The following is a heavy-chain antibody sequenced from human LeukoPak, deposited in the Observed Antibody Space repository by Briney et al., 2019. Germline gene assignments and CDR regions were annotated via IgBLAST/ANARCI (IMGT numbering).Heavy chain of an antibody. CDR2: IYYSGST. D-gene: IGHD6-13*01. J-gene: IGHJ5*02. V-gene: IGHV4-59*01. CDR3: ARYGETSTAAAGNWFDP. Sequence: SSETLSLTCTVSGGSISSYYWSWIRQPPGKGLEWIGYIYYSGSTNYNPSLKSRVTISVDTSKNQFSLKLSSVTAADTAVYYCARYGETSTAAAGNWFDPWGQGTLVTVSS. CDR1: GGSISSYY.